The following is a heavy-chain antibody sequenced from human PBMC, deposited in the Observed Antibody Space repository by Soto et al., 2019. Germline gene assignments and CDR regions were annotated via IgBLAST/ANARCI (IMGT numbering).Heavy chain of an antibody. J-gene: IGHJ4*02. CDR1: RGPFINYA. Sequence: SLKVSCQGSRGPFINYALTLVRPGPRKGLEWMGGIIPIFGTANYAQKFQGRVTITADESTSTAYMELSSLRSEDTAVYYCARNPRVELLWFGELYYWGQGTLVTVSS. V-gene: IGHV1-69*01. CDR2: IIPIFGTA. CDR3: ARNPRVELLWFGELYY. D-gene: IGHD3-10*01.